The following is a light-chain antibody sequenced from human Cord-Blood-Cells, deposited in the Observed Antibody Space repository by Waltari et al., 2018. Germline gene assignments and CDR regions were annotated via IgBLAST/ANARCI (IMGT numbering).Light chain of an antibody. CDR2: GAS. Sequence: EIVLTQSPSTLSLSPGERATLSCRASQSVSSSYLAWYQQKPGQAPRLLIYGASSRATGIPDRFSGSGSGTDFTLTISGLEPEDFAVYYCQQYGSSPLTFGGGTKEEIK. V-gene: IGKV3-20*01. CDR3: QQYGSSPLT. CDR1: QSVSSSY. J-gene: IGKJ4*01.